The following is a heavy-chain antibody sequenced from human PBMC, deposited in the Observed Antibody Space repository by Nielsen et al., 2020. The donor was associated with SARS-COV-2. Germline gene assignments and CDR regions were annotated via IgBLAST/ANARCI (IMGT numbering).Heavy chain of an antibody. J-gene: IGHJ4*02. CDR1: GFTFSSNY. D-gene: IGHD6-19*01. CDR3: ARDGRGSGWDGWAYFDY. CDR2: IYSGGST. V-gene: IGHV3-53*01. Sequence: GSLRLSCAASGFTFSSNYMSWVRQAPGKGLEWVSVIYSGGSTYYADSVKGRFTISRDNSKNTLYLQMNSLRAEDTAVYYCARDGRGSGWDGWAYFDYWGQGTLVTVSS.